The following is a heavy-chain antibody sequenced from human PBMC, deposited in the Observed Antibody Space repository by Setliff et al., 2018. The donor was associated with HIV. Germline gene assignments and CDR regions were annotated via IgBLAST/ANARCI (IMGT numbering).Heavy chain of an antibody. V-gene: IGHV5-51*01. Sequence: PGESLKISCKGSGYYFTTFWIAWVRQMPGKGLEWMGFIYPGDSHTTYSPSFQGQVTISVYTSISTAYLQWRSRKASDTAMYYCARQPGRAAMGRENYYYYHMDVWGKGTTVTVSS. D-gene: IGHD2-2*01. CDR2: IYPGDSHT. CDR1: GYYFTTFW. CDR3: ARQPGRAAMGRENYYYYHMDV. J-gene: IGHJ6*03.